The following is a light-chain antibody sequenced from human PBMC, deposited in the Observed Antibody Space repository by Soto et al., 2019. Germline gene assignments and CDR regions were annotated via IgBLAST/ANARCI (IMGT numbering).Light chain of an antibody. J-gene: IGKJ4*01. CDR1: QGLVYGDGHTY. CDR3: LQGTHWPPT. CDR2: KVS. V-gene: IGKV2-30*01. Sequence: DVVMTQSPLSLPVTLGQATSISCRSSQGLVYGDGHTYMHWFQQRPGQSPRRLIYKVSNRDSGVPDRFSGSASGTNFTLKISRVEAEDVGAYYCLQGTHWPPTFGGGTKVEIQ.